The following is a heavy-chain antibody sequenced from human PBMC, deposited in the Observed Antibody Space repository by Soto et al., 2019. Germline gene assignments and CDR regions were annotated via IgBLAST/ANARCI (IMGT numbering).Heavy chain of an antibody. CDR3: ARVRLRVVATVLNYYGMHV. J-gene: IGHJ6*01. V-gene: IGHV4-34*01. D-gene: IGHD5-12*01. CDR2: INHSGST. Sequence: QVQLQQWGAGLLKPSETLSLTCAVYGGSFSGYYWSWIRQPPGKGLEWIGEINHSGSTNYNPSLKSRVTISVVTSKRQSSRQQSSMTAEDTAVYYCARVRLRVVATVLNYYGMHVWGQGTTVTVST. CDR1: GGSFSGYY.